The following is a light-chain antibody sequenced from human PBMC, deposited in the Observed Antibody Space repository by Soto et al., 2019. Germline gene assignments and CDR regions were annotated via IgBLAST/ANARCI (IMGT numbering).Light chain of an antibody. J-gene: IGKJ5*01. V-gene: IGKV3D-15*01. Sequence: EIVLTQSPDTLAVSPGEVATLSCWASQSVTSNLAWYQQKRGQAPRLLIYAASTRATGVPARFSGSGSGTEFTLTISSLQSEDFAVYYCQQSNNWPPGITFGQGTRLEIK. CDR2: AAS. CDR3: QQSNNWPPGIT. CDR1: QSVTSN.